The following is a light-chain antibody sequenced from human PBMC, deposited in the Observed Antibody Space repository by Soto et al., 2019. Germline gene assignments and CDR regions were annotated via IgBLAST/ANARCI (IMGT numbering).Light chain of an antibody. V-gene: IGKV3-11*01. CDR2: HTS. CDR1: ENVGSY. Sequence: EVVLTQSPATLSLSPGESATLSCRASENVGSYLAWYHQRPDQAPRLVVYHTSTRATGIPARFSGSGSGTDFTLTISSLEPEDFAVYYCQQAGNRPPRTFGQGTKVEIK. CDR3: QQAGNRPPRT. J-gene: IGKJ1*01.